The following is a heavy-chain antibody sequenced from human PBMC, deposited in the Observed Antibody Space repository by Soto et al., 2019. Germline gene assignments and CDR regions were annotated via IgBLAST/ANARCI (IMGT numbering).Heavy chain of an antibody. CDR2: IKQDGSEK. J-gene: IGHJ3*02. CDR1: GFTFSSYW. CDR3: ARDSPRGYDSSGDYFDI. Sequence: GGSLRLSCAASGFTFSSYWMSWVRQAPGKGLEWVANIKQDGSEKYYVDSVKGRFTISRDNAKNSLYLQMNSLRAEDTAVYYCARDSPRGYDSSGDYFDIWGQGTMVTVSS. V-gene: IGHV3-7*01. D-gene: IGHD3-22*01.